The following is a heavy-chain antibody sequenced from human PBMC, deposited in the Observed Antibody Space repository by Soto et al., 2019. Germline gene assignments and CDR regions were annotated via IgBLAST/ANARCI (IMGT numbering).Heavy chain of an antibody. CDR3: RQSGSSIPDFAYHMDV. D-gene: IGHD5-12*01. CDR1: GFNFPNYA. J-gene: IGHJ6*02. V-gene: IGHV3-23*01. Sequence: EVQLLESGGGLVQPGGSLRLSCEASGFNFPNYAMSWVRQAPGKGLEWVSAISGSGDHIYYADSVKGHFTISRDNSKNTLFLQMNSLRAEDMAVYYCRQSGSSIPDFAYHMDVWGQGTTVTVS. CDR2: ISGSGDHI.